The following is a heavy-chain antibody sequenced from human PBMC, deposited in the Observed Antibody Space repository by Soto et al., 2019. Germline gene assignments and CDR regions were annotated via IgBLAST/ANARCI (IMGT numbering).Heavy chain of an antibody. Sequence: PSETLSLTCAVYGGSFSGYYWSWIRQPPGKGLEWIGEINHSGSTNYNPSLKSRVTISVDTSKNQFSLKLSSVTAADTAVYYCARGGLYYDFWSGQPYYYGMDVWGEGXTVTVSS. CDR3: ARGGLYYDFWSGQPYYYGMDV. D-gene: IGHD3-3*01. CDR1: GGSFSGYY. V-gene: IGHV4-34*01. J-gene: IGHJ6*04. CDR2: INHSGST.